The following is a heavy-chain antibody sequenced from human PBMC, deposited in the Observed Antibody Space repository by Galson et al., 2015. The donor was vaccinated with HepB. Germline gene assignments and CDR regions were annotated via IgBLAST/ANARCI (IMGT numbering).Heavy chain of an antibody. CDR2: TYYRSKWYN. D-gene: IGHD1-7*01. Sequence: CAISGDSVSSNSAAWNWIRQSPSRGLEWLGRTYYRSKWYNDYAVSVKSRITINPDTSKNQFSLQLNSVTPEDSAVYYCASSGYNWNYPFDYWGQGTLVTVSS. CDR3: ASSGYNWNYPFDY. V-gene: IGHV6-1*01. CDR1: GDSVSSNSAA. J-gene: IGHJ4*02.